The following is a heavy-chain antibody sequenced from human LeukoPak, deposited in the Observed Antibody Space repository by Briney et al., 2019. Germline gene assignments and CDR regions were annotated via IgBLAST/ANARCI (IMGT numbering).Heavy chain of an antibody. CDR2: IIPIFGTA. CDR1: GGTFISYA. V-gene: IGHV1-69*05. Sequence: SVKVSCKASGGTFISYAISWVRQDPGQGLEWMGRIIPIFGTANYAQKFQGSVTITTDETTSTAYMELSSLRSEDTAVYYCARGSGDLYGDYAFDIWGQGTMVTVSS. J-gene: IGHJ3*02. CDR3: ARGSGDLYGDYAFDI. D-gene: IGHD4-17*01.